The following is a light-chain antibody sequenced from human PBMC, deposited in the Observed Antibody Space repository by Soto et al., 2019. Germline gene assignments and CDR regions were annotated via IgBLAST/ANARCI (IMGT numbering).Light chain of an antibody. J-gene: IGLJ1*01. CDR3: TSYKSSSTVV. CDR2: DVS. V-gene: IGLV2-14*01. CDR1: SSDVGGYNV. Sequence: QSALTQPASVSGSPGQSITISCTGTSSDVGGYNVVSWYQQHPGKAPKLMIYDVSKPPSVLSNRSSGYKSGNTASLTISGLPDEEDAYYYSTSYKSSSTVVFGTGTKLTVL.